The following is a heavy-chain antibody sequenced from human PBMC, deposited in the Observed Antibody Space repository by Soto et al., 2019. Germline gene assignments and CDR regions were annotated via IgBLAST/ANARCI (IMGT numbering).Heavy chain of an antibody. D-gene: IGHD2-8*01. Sequence: QVQLQESGPGLVKPSETLSLTCTVSGGSISGGVHSWSWIRQPPGKALEWIGQTFDSGSTYYNPSLKSRLTISVDTSKNQFSLRLSSVTAADTAVYYCAREIMPLTNDWYFDLWGRGTLVTVSS. J-gene: IGHJ2*01. CDR2: TFDSGST. CDR1: GGSISGGVHS. CDR3: AREIMPLTNDWYFDL. V-gene: IGHV4-30-4*01.